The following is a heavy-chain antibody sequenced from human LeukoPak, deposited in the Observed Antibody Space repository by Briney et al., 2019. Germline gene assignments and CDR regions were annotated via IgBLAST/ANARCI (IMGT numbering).Heavy chain of an antibody. J-gene: IGHJ5*02. D-gene: IGHD3-3*01. Sequence: ASVKVSCKASGYTFTSYDINWVRQATGQGLEWMGWMNPNSGNTGCAQKFQGRVTITRNTSISTAYMELSSLRSEDTAVYYCARSAHSSNVLRFLEWFLINWFDPWGQGTLVTVSS. V-gene: IGHV1-8*03. CDR3: ARSAHSSNVLRFLEWFLINWFDP. CDR1: GYTFTSYD. CDR2: MNPNSGNT.